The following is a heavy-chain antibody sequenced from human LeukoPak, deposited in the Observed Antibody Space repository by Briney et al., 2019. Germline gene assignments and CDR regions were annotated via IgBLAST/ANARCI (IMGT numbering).Heavy chain of an antibody. D-gene: IGHD6-19*01. CDR2: IHYSGST. CDR1: GGSISGSSDY. CDR3: ARNIRYSSGLNWFDP. V-gene: IGHV4-39*01. Sequence: SETLSLTCTVSGGSISGSSDYWGWIRQPPGKGLEWIGSIHYSGSTYYNPSLKSRVTMSVDTSKKQCSLKLSSVTAADTAVYYCARNIRYSSGLNWFDPWGQGTLVTVSS. J-gene: IGHJ5*02.